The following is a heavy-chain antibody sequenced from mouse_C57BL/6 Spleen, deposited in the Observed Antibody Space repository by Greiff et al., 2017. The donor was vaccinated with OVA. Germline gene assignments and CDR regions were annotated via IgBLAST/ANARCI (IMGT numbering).Heavy chain of an antibody. CDR2: IRNKANNHAT. J-gene: IGHJ2*01. CDR1: GFTFSDAW. V-gene: IGHV6-6*01. Sequence: VKLEESGGGLVQPGGSMKLSCAASGFTFSDAWMDWVRQSPEKGLEWVAEIRNKANNHATYYAESVKGRFTISRDDSKSSVYLQMNSLRAEDTGIYYCTRPYSNYEGYYFDYWGQGTTLTVSS. D-gene: IGHD2-5*01. CDR3: TRPYSNYEGYYFDY.